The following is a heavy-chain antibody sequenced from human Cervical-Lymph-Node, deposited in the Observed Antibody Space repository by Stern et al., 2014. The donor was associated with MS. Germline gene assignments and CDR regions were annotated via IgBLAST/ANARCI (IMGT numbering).Heavy chain of an antibody. Sequence: ESGPTLVKPTQTLTLTCTFSGFSLSTSGVGVGWIRQPPGKALEWLALIYWNGNEPYSPSLKSRLTITEDTSKNQVVLTLTNMDPVDTATYYCANRTRDQQIFDYWGQGTLVTVSS. J-gene: IGHJ4*02. CDR2: IYWNGNE. CDR1: GFSLSTSGVG. V-gene: IGHV2-5*01. CDR3: ANRTRDQQIFDY.